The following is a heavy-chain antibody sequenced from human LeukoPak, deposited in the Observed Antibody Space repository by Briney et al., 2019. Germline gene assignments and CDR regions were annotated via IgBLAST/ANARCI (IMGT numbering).Heavy chain of an antibody. D-gene: IGHD3-9*01. CDR3: ARDLVSDAFDI. CDR1: GFTFSSYD. V-gene: IGHV3-13*01. Sequence: PGGSLRLSCAASGFTFSSYDMHWVRQATGKGLEWVSAIGTAGDTYYPGSVKGRFTISRENAKNSLYLQMNSLRAEDTAVYYCARDLVSDAFDIWGQGTMVTVSS. CDR2: IGTAGDT. J-gene: IGHJ3*02.